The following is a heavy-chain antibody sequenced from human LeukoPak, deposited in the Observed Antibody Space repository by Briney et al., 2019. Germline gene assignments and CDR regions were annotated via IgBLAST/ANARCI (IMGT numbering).Heavy chain of an antibody. CDR2: IYTSGST. J-gene: IGHJ4*02. Sequence: SETLSLTCTVSGGSISSGSYYWSWIRQPAGKGLEWIGRIYTSGSTNYNPSLKSRVTISVDTSKNQFSLKLSSVTAADTAVYYCARAGDDSSGYSLNYWGQGTLVTVSS. V-gene: IGHV4-61*02. CDR1: GGSISSGSYY. D-gene: IGHD3-22*01. CDR3: ARAGDDSSGYSLNY.